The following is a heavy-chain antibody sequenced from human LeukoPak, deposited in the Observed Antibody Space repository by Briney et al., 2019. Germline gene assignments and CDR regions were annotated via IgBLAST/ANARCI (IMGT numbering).Heavy chain of an antibody. Sequence: GGSLRLSCAASGFTFSSYYMNWVRQAPGKGLECVSSISSSSSYIYYADSVKGRFTISRDNAKNSLYLQMNSLRAEDTAVYYCARSSYSSSSSVWGQGTMVTVSS. V-gene: IGHV3-21*04. J-gene: IGHJ3*01. CDR2: ISSSSSYI. CDR3: ARSSYSSSSSV. D-gene: IGHD6-6*01. CDR1: GFTFSSYY.